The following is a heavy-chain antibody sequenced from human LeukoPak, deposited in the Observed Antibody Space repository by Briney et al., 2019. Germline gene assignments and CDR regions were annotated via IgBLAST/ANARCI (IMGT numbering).Heavy chain of an antibody. CDR2: IYTSGST. J-gene: IGHJ3*02. V-gene: IGHV4-4*07. Sequence: SETLSLTCTVSGGSISSYYWSWIRQPAGKGLEWIGRIYTSGSTNYNPSLKSRVTMSVDTSKNQFSLKLSSVTAADTAVYYCARWGLVGAHDAFDIWGQGTMVTVSS. D-gene: IGHD1-26*01. CDR1: GGSISSYY. CDR3: ARWGLVGAHDAFDI.